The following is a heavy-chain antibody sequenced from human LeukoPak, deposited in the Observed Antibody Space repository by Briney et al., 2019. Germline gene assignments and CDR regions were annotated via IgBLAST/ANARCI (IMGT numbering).Heavy chain of an antibody. CDR2: IKKDGSEK. CDR1: GFTFSEYW. CDR3: AREVLVGAFDI. V-gene: IGHV3-7*01. Sequence: PGGSLRLSCAASGFTFSEYWMSWLRQAPGKGLEWVANIKKDGSEKHYVDSVKGRFTISRDNAKNSLYLQMSSLRAEDTAVYYCAREVLVGAFDIWGQGTMVTVSS. J-gene: IGHJ3*02. D-gene: IGHD2-8*02.